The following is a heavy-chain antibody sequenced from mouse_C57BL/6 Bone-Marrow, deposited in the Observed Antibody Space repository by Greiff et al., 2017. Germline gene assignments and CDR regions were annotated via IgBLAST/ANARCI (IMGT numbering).Heavy chain of an antibody. Sequence: QVQLQQSGAELVRPGTSVKVSCKASGYAFTNYLIEWVKQRPGQGLEWIGVINPGRGGTNYNEKFKGKATLTADKSSSTAYIQLSSLTSEDSAVYFCARSKNWDSWFAYWGQGTLVTVSA. D-gene: IGHD4-1*01. CDR1: GYAFTNYL. J-gene: IGHJ3*01. CDR3: ARSKNWDSWFAY. CDR2: INPGRGGT. V-gene: IGHV1-54*01.